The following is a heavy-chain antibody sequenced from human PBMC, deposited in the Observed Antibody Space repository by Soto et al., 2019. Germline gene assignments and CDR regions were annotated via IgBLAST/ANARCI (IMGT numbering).Heavy chain of an antibody. CDR1: GGSISSGGYS. CDR3: ARAHYGDYGYGMDC. V-gene: IGHV4-30-2*01. Sequence: SETLSLTCAVSGGSISSGGYSWSWIRQPPGKGLEWIGYIYHSGSTYYNPSLKSRVTISVDRSKNQFSLKLSSVTAADTAVYYCARAHYGDYGYGMDCWGQGTTVTVSS. J-gene: IGHJ6*02. CDR2: IYHSGST. D-gene: IGHD4-17*01.